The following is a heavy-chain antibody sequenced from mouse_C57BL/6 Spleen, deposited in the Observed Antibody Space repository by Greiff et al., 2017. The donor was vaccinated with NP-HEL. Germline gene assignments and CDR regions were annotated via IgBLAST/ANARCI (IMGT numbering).Heavy chain of an antibody. CDR2: IYPGDGDT. V-gene: IGHV1-82*01. D-gene: IGHD2-4*01. J-gene: IGHJ3*01. CDR3: ARGIYYDYDGEWFAY. CDR1: GYAFSSSW. Sequence: VQLQQSGPELVKPGASVKISCKASGYAFSSSWMNWVKQRPGKGLEWIGRIYPGDGDTNYNGKFKGKATLTADKSSSTAYMQLSSLTSEDSAVSFCARGIYYDYDGEWFAYWGQGTLVTVSA.